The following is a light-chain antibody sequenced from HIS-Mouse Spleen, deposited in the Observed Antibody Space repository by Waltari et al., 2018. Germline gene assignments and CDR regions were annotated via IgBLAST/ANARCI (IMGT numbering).Light chain of an antibody. Sequence: QSALTQPASVSGSPGQSITISCTGTSSDVGGYNYVSWYQHHPGKAPKLMIYDVSTRPSVVSDRFCGSKSGHPASLTISGLQAEDEADYYCSSYTRSSTPLDWVFGGGTKLTVL. CDR3: SSYTRSSTPLDWV. V-gene: IGLV2-14*03. J-gene: IGLJ3*02. CDR2: DVS. CDR1: SSDVGGYNY.